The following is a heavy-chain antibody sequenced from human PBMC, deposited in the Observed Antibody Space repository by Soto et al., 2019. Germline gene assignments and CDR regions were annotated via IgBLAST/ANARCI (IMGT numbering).Heavy chain of an antibody. Sequence: QVQLQESGPGLVKPSETLSLTCTVSGGSISSYYWSWIRQPPGKGLEWIGYIYYSGSTNYNPSLKSRATISVDTSKNQFSLKLSSVTAADTAVYYCARHRRYCSSTSCYSKYYFDYWGQGTLVTVSS. D-gene: IGHD2-2*01. V-gene: IGHV4-59*08. CDR3: ARHRRYCSSTSCYSKYYFDY. CDR2: IYYSGST. CDR1: GGSISSYY. J-gene: IGHJ4*02.